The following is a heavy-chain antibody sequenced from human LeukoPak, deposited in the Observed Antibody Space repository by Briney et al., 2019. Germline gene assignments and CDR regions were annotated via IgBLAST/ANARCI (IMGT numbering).Heavy chain of an antibody. CDR1: GFTVNSNY. J-gene: IGHJ4*02. D-gene: IGHD6-19*01. V-gene: IGHV3-66*01. CDR2: IYSGGST. CDR3: ATGYSSVYYFDY. Sequence: GGSLRLSCAASGFTVNSNYMNWVRQAPGKGLEWVSVIYSGGSTYYADSVKGRFTISRDNSKNTLYLQMNSLRAEDTAVYYCATGYSSVYYFDYWGQGTLVTVSS.